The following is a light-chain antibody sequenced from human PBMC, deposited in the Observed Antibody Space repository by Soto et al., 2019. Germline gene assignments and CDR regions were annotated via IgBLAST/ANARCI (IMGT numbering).Light chain of an antibody. CDR3: QQLKSYPIT. J-gene: IGKJ5*01. V-gene: IGKV1-9*01. Sequence: IQLTQSPSSLSASVGDRLTITFRASQAISNYLAWYQQKPGKAPRLLIYAAYILQSGVPSRFSGSGSGTDFTLTISSLQPEDFATYYCQQLKSYPITFGQGTRLETK. CDR2: AAY. CDR1: QAISNY.